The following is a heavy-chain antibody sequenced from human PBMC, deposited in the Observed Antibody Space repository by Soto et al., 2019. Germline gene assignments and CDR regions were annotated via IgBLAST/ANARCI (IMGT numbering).Heavy chain of an antibody. Sequence: PGGSLRLSCAASGFTFTTYAMSWVRQAPGKGLEWVSGVTDSGGKTYYADSVKGRFTISRDNSKNTLYLQMNSLRAEDTAVYCCAKGFIVAATTPEFGYWGQGTLVTVSS. CDR3: AKGFIVAATTPEFGY. D-gene: IGHD1-26*01. V-gene: IGHV3-23*01. J-gene: IGHJ4*02. CDR2: VTDSGGKT. CDR1: GFTFTTYA.